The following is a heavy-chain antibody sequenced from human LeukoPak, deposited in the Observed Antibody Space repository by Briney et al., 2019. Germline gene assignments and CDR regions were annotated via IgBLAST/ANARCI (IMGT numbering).Heavy chain of an antibody. CDR2: IYPGDSDT. CDR1: GYSLTTYW. CDR3: ARHDSSGNKGGY. D-gene: IGHD3-22*01. Sequence: GESLKISCKGSGYSLTTYWIAWVRQMSGKGPEWMGIIYPGDSDTRYSPSFQGQVTISADKSISTAYLQWSSLKASDTAMYYCARHDSSGNKGGYWGQGTLVTVSS. J-gene: IGHJ4*02. V-gene: IGHV5-51*01.